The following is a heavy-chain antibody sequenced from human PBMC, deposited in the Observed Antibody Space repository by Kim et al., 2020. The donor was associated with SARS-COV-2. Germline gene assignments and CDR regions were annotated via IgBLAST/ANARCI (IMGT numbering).Heavy chain of an antibody. CDR3: ARDWDCSSTSCIGMDV. J-gene: IGHJ6*02. V-gene: IGHV4-31*02. Sequence: SLKSRVTISVATSKNQFSLKLSSVTAADTAVYYCARDWDCSSTSCIGMDVWGQGTTVTVSS. D-gene: IGHD2-2*01.